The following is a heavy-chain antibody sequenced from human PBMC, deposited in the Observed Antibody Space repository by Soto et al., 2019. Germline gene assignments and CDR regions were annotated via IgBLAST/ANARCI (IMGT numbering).Heavy chain of an antibody. V-gene: IGHV4-59*08. CDR2: VHHSWGS. Sequence: QVQLQESGPGLVKPSETLSLSCTVSGGSISSYYWSWFRQSPGKRMEWIGYVHHSWGSSYNPPLQSRVAISLAPSKSQFSPKVTSVPATDPAVYYCARQGFGPLHGLVDVWGKATTVTVSS. CDR1: GGSISSYY. J-gene: IGHJ6*04. CDR3: ARQGFGPLHGLVDV. D-gene: IGHD3-10*01.